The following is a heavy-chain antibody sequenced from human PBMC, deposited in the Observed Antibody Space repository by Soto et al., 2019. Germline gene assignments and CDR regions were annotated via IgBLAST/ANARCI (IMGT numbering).Heavy chain of an antibody. J-gene: IGHJ6*02. CDR2: INNDGSNT. V-gene: IGHV3-74*01. Sequence: EVQLVESGGGLVQPGGSLRLSCAASGFTFSTYWMHWVRQPPGKGLVWVSRINNDGSNTAYEVSVKGRFTISRDNAQSTLYLQMNSLRAEDTAVYYCARDPLIGTTDYGLDVWGQGTTVSVSS. D-gene: IGHD1-7*01. CDR1: GFTFSTYW. CDR3: ARDPLIGTTDYGLDV.